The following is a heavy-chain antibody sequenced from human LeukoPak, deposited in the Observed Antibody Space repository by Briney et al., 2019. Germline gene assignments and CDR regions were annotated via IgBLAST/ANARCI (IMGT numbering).Heavy chain of an antibody. CDR2: IYYSGST. CDR1: GGSISSYY. V-gene: IGHV4-59*12. J-gene: IGHJ4*02. D-gene: IGHD3-22*01. CDR3: ARWYYDSSGYRYFDY. Sequence: KASETLSLTCTVSGGSISSYYWSWIRQPPGKGLEWIGYIYYSGSTNYNPSLKSRVTISVDTSKNQFSLKLSSVTAADTAVYYCARWYYDSSGYRYFDYWGQGTLVIVSS.